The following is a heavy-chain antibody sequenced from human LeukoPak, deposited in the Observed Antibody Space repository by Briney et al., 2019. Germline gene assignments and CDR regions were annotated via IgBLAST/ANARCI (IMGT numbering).Heavy chain of an antibody. CDR1: GFTVSSNY. Sequence: GGSLRLSCTASGFTVSSNYMSWVRQAPGKGLEWVSVIYSGGSTYYADSVKGRFTISRDNSKNTLFLLMDGLRAEDTAVYYCAKLACSGGSCYLGEVAHWGQGTLVTVSS. V-gene: IGHV3-66*01. D-gene: IGHD2-15*01. CDR3: AKLACSGGSCYLGEVAH. CDR2: IYSGGST. J-gene: IGHJ4*02.